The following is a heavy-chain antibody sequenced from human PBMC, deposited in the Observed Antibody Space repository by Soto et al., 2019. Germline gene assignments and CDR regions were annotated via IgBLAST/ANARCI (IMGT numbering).Heavy chain of an antibody. CDR1: GFTFSYYG. V-gene: IGHV3-30*18. J-gene: IGHJ4*02. D-gene: IGHD2-2*01. Sequence: GGSLRLSCAASGFTFSYYGLHWVRLAPGKGLEWVAGISYDGSNRYYGDSVKGRFSISRDNPNNTLYLQMNSLRDEDTAVYYCAKGGRIPTSSVDYWGQGTLVTVSS. CDR2: ISYDGSNR. CDR3: AKGGRIPTSSVDY.